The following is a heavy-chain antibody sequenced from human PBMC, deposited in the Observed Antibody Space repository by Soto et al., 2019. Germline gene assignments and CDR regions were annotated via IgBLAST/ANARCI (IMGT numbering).Heavy chain of an antibody. CDR1: GGSISSSSYY. Sequence: PSETLSLTCTVSGGSISSSSYYWGWIRQPPGKGLEWIGSIYYSGSTYYNPSLKSRVTISVDTSKNQFSLKLSSVTAADTAVYYCARRTGDYWGQGTLVTVSS. J-gene: IGHJ4*02. D-gene: IGHD4-17*01. CDR2: IYYSGST. V-gene: IGHV4-39*01. CDR3: ARRTGDY.